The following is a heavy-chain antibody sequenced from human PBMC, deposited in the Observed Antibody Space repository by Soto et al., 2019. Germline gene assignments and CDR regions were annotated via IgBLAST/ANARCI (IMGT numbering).Heavy chain of an antibody. CDR2: ISYDGSNK. J-gene: IGHJ4*02. CDR1: GFTFSSYA. D-gene: IGHD3-10*01. CDR3: ASISMVRGVIINSYFDY. V-gene: IGHV3-30-3*01. Sequence: GGSLRLSCAASGFTFSSYAMHWVRQAPGKGLEWVAVISYDGSNKYYADSVKGRFTISRDNSKNTLYLQMNSLRAEDTAVYYCASISMVRGVIINSYFDYWGQGTLVTVAS.